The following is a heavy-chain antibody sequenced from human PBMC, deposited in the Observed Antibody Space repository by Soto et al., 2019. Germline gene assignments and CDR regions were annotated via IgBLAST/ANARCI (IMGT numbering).Heavy chain of an antibody. J-gene: IGHJ5*02. CDR3: VCSLGPTTGIDP. V-gene: IGHV4-39*01. Sequence: PSETLSLTCTVSGGSITSSTYYWGWIRQPPGKGLEWIGNMRYNGDTHSDPSLQSRVTISVDTPKSQFSLSLSSVTAADTAIYYCVCSLGPTTGIDPWGQGTLVTVSS. D-gene: IGHD1-26*01. CDR2: MRYNGDT. CDR1: GGSITSSTYY.